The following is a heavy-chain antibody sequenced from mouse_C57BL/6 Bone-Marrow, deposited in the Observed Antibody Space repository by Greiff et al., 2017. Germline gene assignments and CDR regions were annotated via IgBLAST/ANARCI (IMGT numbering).Heavy chain of an antibody. CDR1: GYAFSSSW. V-gene: IGHV1-82*01. CDR2: IYPGDGDT. D-gene: IGHD1-1*01. CDR3: ARRYYYGSSLYYAMDC. J-gene: IGHJ4*01. Sequence: QVQLQQSGPELVKPGASVKISCKASGYAFSSSWMNWVKQRPGKGLEWIGRIYPGDGDTNYNGKFKGKATLTADKSSSTAYMQLSSLTSEDSAVYFCARRYYYGSSLYYAMDCWGQGTSVTVSS.